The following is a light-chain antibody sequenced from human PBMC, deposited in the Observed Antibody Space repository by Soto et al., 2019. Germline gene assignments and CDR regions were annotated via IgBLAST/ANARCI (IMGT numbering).Light chain of an antibody. CDR2: DAS. Sequence: EIVLTQSPGTLSLSPGERATLSCRASQSVSSSYLAWYQQKPGQAPRFLIYDASSRATGIPDRFSGSGSGTDFTLTISRLEPEDFAVYYCQQYRSSPLTFGGGTKVDIK. CDR1: QSVSSSY. J-gene: IGKJ4*01. V-gene: IGKV3-20*01. CDR3: QQYRSSPLT.